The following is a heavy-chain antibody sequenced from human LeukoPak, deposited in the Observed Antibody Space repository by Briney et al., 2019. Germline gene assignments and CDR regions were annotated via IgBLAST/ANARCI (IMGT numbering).Heavy chain of an antibody. CDR2: VYTSGSA. V-gene: IGHV4-4*07. J-gene: IGHJ4*02. D-gene: IGHD2-2*01. CDR3: ARGRYCGSTSCFYFDF. CDR1: GGSISSYY. Sequence: SETLSLTCTVSGGSISSYYWSWVRQPAGKELEWIGRVYTSGSANYNPSLRSRVTISLDTSKNQFSLKLSSVTAADTAVYYCARGRYCGSTSCFYFDFWGQGTLVTVSS.